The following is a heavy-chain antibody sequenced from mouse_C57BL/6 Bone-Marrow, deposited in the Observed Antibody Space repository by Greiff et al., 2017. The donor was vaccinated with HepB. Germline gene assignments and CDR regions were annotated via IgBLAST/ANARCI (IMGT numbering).Heavy chain of an antibody. CDR3: VSYSSGFAY. CDR1: GFSFNTYA. D-gene: IGHD3-2*02. CDR2: IRSKSNNYAT. J-gene: IGHJ3*01. V-gene: IGHV10-1*01. Sequence: EVQLQESGGGLVQPKGSLKLSCAASGFSFNTYAMNWVRQAPGKGLEWVARIRSKSNNYATYYADSVKDRFTISRDDSESMLYLQMNNLKTEDTAMYYCVSYSSGFAYWGQGTLVTVSA.